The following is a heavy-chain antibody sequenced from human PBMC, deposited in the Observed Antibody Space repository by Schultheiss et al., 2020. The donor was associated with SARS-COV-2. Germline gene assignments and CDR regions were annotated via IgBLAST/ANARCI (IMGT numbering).Heavy chain of an antibody. CDR2: ISAYNGNT. J-gene: IGHJ6*02. CDR1: GYTFTSYG. Sequence: ASVKVSCKASGYTFTSYGISWVRQAPGQGLEWMGWISAYNGNTNYAQKLQGRVTMTTDTSTSTAYMELRSLRSDDTAVYYCARDPGSRYTYYDFWSGYSSPYYYGMDVWGQGTTVTVSS. D-gene: IGHD3-3*01. V-gene: IGHV1-18*01. CDR3: ARDPGSRYTYYDFWSGYSSPYYYGMDV.